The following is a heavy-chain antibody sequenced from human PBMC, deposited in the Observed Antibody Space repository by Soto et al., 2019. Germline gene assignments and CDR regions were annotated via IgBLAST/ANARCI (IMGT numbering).Heavy chain of an antibody. CDR3: AKAAVAFYGMDV. D-gene: IGHD6-25*01. Sequence: PGGSLRLSCAASGFTFNTYGMHWARQAPGKGLEWVAVLSADGNHLFYADSVKGRFTISRDDSKNTLYLQMNSLRVEDSAVYYCAKAAVAFYGMDVWGQGTSVTVSS. CDR2: LSADGNHL. V-gene: IGHV3-30*18. CDR1: GFTFNTYG. J-gene: IGHJ6*02.